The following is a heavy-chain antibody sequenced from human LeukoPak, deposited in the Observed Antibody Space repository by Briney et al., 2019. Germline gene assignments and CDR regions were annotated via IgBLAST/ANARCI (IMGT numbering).Heavy chain of an antibody. CDR3: AKHIRTSVWFFDS. V-gene: IGHV3-23*01. J-gene: IGHJ4*02. Sequence: GGSLRLSCAASGFTFSSYALSWVRQAPGRGLEWVSLISWSSLTTEYADSVKGRFTVSRDNSKNTLSLQMNSLNADDTAVYYCAKHIRTSVWFFDSWGQGTLVTVSS. CDR1: GFTFSSYA. D-gene: IGHD6-19*01. CDR2: ISWSSLTT.